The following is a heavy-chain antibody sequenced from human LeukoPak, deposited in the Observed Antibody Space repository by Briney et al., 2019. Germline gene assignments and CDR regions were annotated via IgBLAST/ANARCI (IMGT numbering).Heavy chain of an antibody. V-gene: IGHV1-69*04. CDR1: GGTFSSYA. CDR2: IIPILGIA. J-gene: IGHJ5*02. D-gene: IGHD3-10*01. CDR3: ARSTVRGVLRGELAPNWFDP. Sequence: SVKVSCKASGGTFSSYAISWVRQAPGQGLEWMGRIIPILGIANYAQKFQGRVTITADKSTSTACMELSSLRSEDTAVYYCARSTVRGVLRGELAPNWFDPWGQGTLVTVSS.